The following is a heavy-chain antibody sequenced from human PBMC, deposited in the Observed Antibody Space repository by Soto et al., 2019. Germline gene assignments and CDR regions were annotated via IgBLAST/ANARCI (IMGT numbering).Heavy chain of an antibody. Sequence: QVQLVQSGAEMQQPGSSVSVSCKASGDSFTNYAFTWVRQAPGHGPEWLGGIILALGSPHYSQRSQGRLTITADESSSTVYMELGSLRLDDTAVYYCGRYCTNTKCRGGYYLDLWGQGTLLTVSS. V-gene: IGHV1-69*01. J-gene: IGHJ4*02. CDR2: IILALGSP. CDR3: GRYCTNTKCRGGYYLDL. D-gene: IGHD2-8*01. CDR1: GDSFTNYA.